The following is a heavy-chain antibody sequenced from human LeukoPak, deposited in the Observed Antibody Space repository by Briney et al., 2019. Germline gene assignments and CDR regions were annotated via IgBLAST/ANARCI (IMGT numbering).Heavy chain of an antibody. CDR3: VHYDSSGYYSWYFDY. CDR2: IIPILGIA. CDR1: RGTFSSYA. Sequence: GASVKISCKASRGTFSSYAISWVREAPGQGLEWMGRIIPILGIANYAQKFQGRVTITADTSTSTAYMELSSLRSEDTAVYYCVHYDSSGYYSWYFDYWGQGALVTVSS. D-gene: IGHD3-22*01. J-gene: IGHJ4*02. V-gene: IGHV1-69*04.